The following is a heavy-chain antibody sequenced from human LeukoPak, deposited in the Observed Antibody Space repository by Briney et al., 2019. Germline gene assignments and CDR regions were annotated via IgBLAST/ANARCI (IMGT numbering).Heavy chain of an antibody. CDR2: IWYDGSNK. J-gene: IGHJ3*01. D-gene: IGHD2-15*01. CDR1: GIIFSDFG. Sequence: GGSLRLSCAASGIIFSDFGMHWVRQAPGKGLEWMAIIWYDGSNKYYADSVKGRFTISRDNSQNTMYLQMNSLRAEDSAVYYCAKATCSGASCFSNSRDAFDVWGQGTMVTVSS. CDR3: AKATCSGASCFSNSRDAFDV. V-gene: IGHV3-33*06.